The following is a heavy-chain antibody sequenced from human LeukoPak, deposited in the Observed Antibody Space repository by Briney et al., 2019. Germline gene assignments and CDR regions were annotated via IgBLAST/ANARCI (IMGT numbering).Heavy chain of an antibody. V-gene: IGHV4-4*02. CDR1: GDSITSPNW. CDR2: IYHSGST. D-gene: IGHD5-18*01. CDR3: ARVVDTAPYYFDY. Sequence: PSETLSLTCDVSGDSITSPNWWSWVRRPPGKGLQWIGEIYHSGSTSYNPSLKSRVTIAVDKSRNQFSLKLTSVIAADTAVYYCARVVDTAPYYFDYWGQGTLVTVSS. J-gene: IGHJ4*02.